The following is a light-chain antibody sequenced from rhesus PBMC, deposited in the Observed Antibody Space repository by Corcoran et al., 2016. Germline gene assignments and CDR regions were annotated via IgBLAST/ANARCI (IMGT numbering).Light chain of an antibody. CDR2: KAS. J-gene: IGKJ4*01. V-gene: IGKV1-22*01. CDR1: QGIRSW. CDR3: QQYSSRPLT. Sequence: DIQMTQSPSSLSASVGDTVTITCRASQGIRSWLAWYQQKPGKAPRLLVYKASSLQSGVPSRCSGNGSGTDCTLTISSLQSEDFATYYCQQYSSRPLTFGGGTKVEIK.